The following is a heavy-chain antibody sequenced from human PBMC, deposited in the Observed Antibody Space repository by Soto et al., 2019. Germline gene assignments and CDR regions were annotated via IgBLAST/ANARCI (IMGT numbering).Heavy chain of an antibody. D-gene: IGHD3-22*01. Sequence: ASVKVSCKASGDTLTNSYLHWVRQAPGQGLEWLGWINLKNGDTNYPQKCRGRVTMTRDTSNDTVYMNLTRLTSDDTALYFCARMVVPTTYFDTWGQGTPVTVSS. V-gene: IGHV1-2*02. CDR1: GDTLTNSY. J-gene: IGHJ4*02. CDR3: ARMVVPTTYFDT. CDR2: INLKNGDT.